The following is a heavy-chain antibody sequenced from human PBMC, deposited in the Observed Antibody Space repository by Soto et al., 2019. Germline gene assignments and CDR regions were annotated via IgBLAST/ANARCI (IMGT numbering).Heavy chain of an antibody. Sequence: QLQLQESGPGLVKPSETLSLTCTVSGGSISSSSYYWGWIRQPPGKGLEWIGSIYYSGSTYYNPSLQSRVTISVDTSKNQFSLKLSSVTAADTAVYYCARLFHYYGSGSYYKGGNWFDPWGQGTLVTVSS. CDR2: IYYSGST. CDR1: GGSISSSSYY. V-gene: IGHV4-39*01. J-gene: IGHJ5*02. D-gene: IGHD3-10*01. CDR3: ARLFHYYGSGSYYKGGNWFDP.